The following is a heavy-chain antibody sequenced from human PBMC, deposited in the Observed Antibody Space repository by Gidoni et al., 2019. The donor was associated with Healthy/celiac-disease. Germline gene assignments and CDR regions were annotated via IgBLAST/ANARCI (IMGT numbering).Heavy chain of an antibody. CDR1: GFTFSSYA. V-gene: IGHV3-23*01. J-gene: IGHJ6*02. CDR3: AKIPKPSRALTFNYGMDV. CDR2: ISGSGGST. D-gene: IGHD1-26*01. Sequence: EVQLLESGGGLVQPGGSLRLSCAASGFTFSSYAMSWVRQAPGKGLEWVSAISGSGGSTYDADSVKGRFTISRDNSKNTLYLQMNSLRAEDTAVYYCAKIPKPSRALTFNYGMDVWGQGTTVTVSS.